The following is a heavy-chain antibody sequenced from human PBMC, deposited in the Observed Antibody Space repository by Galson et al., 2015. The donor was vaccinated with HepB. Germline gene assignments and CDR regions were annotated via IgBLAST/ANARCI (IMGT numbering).Heavy chain of an antibody. CDR3: ARSHLYYDILTGYFDY. V-gene: IGHV6-1*01. CDR2: TYYRSKWYN. J-gene: IGHJ4*02. CDR1: GDSVSSNSAA. D-gene: IGHD3-9*01. Sequence: CAISGDSVSSNSAAWNWIRQSPSRGLEWLGRTYYRSKWYNDYAVSVKSRITINPDTSKNQFSLQLNSVTPEDTAVYYCARSHLYYDILTGYFDYWGQGTLVTVSS.